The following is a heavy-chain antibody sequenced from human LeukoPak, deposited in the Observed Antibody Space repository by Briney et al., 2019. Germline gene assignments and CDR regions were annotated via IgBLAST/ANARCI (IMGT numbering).Heavy chain of an antibody. CDR1: GFTFSDYY. J-gene: IGHJ3*02. CDR2: ISSSGSTI. Sequence: GGSLRLSCAASGFTFSDYYMGWIRQAPGKGLEWVSYISSSGSTIYYADSVEGRFTISRDNAKNSLYLQMNSLRAEDTAVYYCARVSRHDAFDIWGQGTMVTVSS. V-gene: IGHV3-11*01. CDR3: ARVSRHDAFDI.